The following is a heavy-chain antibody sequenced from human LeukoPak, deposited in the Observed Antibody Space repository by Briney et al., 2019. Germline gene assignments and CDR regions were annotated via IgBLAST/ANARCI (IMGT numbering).Heavy chain of an antibody. CDR2: IYHSGST. V-gene: IGHV4-38-2*02. Sequence: SETLSLTCTVSEYSISNGYYWGWIRQPPGKGLEWIGSIYHSGSTYYNPSLKSRVTISVDTSKDQFSLKLSSVTAADTAVYYCAREGLERQLSWFDPWGQGTLVTVSS. J-gene: IGHJ5*02. D-gene: IGHD1-1*01. CDR1: EYSISNGYY. CDR3: AREGLERQLSWFDP.